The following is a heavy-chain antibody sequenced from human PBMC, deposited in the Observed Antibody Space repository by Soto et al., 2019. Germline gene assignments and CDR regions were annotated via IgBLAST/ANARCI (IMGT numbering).Heavy chain of an antibody. CDR3: ARDSGLPSDPEPYAPFDY. J-gene: IGHJ4*02. CDR1: GGSISSGGYY. D-gene: IGHD2-2*01. V-gene: IGHV4-31*03. Sequence: SSETLSLTCTVSGGSISSGGYYWSWIRQHPGKGLEWIGYIYYSGSTYYNPSLKSRVTISVDTSKNQFSLKLSSVTAADTAVYYCARDSGLPSDPEPYAPFDYWGQGTLVTSPQ. CDR2: IYYSGST.